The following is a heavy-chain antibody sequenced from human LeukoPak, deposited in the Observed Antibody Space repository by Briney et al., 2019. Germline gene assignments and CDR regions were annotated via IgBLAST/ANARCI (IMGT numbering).Heavy chain of an antibody. CDR2: INSSGDYT. D-gene: IGHD3-16*01. J-gene: IGHJ3*02. V-gene: IGHV3-21*01. Sequence: PGGSLRLSCAASVFSFSSHSMNWVRQAPGKGLEWVSTINSSGDYTCYADSVKGRFTISRDNAKNSLYLQMNSLRAEDTAVYYCARDGMITAYAFDIWGQGTMVTVSS. CDR1: VFSFSSHS. CDR3: ARDGMITAYAFDI.